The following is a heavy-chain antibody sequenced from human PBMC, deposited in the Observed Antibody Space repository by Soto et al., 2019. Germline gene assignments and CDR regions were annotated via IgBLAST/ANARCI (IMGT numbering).Heavy chain of an antibody. Sequence: PSETLSLTCTVSGGSISSYYWSWIRQPPGKGLEWIGYIYYSGSTNYNPSLKSRVTISVDTSKNQFSLKLSSVTAADTAVYYCARARDCTNGVCQPVHWFDPWGQGTLVTVSS. D-gene: IGHD2-8*01. V-gene: IGHV4-59*01. CDR1: GGSISSYY. CDR3: ARARDCTNGVCQPVHWFDP. J-gene: IGHJ5*02. CDR2: IYYSGST.